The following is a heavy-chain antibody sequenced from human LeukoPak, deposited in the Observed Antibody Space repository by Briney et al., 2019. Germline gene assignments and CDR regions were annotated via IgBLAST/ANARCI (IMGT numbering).Heavy chain of an antibody. CDR3: AKDLGSGYYDY. V-gene: IGHV3-23*01. J-gene: IGHJ4*02. CDR1: GFTFSSYA. Sequence: GALRLSCAASGFTFSSYAMNWVRQAPGKGLEWVSAISGSGGSTYYADSVKGRFTISRDNSKNTLYLQMNSLRAEDTAVYYCAKDLGSGYYDYWGQGTLVTVSS. D-gene: IGHD3-22*01. CDR2: ISGSGGST.